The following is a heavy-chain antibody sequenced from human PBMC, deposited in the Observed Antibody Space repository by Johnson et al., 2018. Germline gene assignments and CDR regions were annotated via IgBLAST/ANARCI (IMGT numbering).Heavy chain of an antibody. D-gene: IGHD3-22*01. CDR1: GFTFSSYS. J-gene: IGHJ3*01. CDR3: ARSYYDSSGYELLCAFDA. CDR2: ISSSSSYI. V-gene: IGHV3-21*01. Sequence: PGGSLRLSCAASGFTFSSYSMNWVRQAPGKGLEWVSSISSSSSYIYYADSVKGRFTISRDSAKNSLSLPMYSLRAEDTAVYYCARSYYDSSGYELLCAFDAWGQGTMVTVSS.